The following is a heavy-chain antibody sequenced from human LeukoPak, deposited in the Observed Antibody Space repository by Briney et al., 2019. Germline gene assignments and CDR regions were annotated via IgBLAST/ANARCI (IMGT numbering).Heavy chain of an antibody. V-gene: IGHV4-59*01. Sequence: SETLSLTCTVSGGSISSYYWSWIRQAPGKGLEWIGYIYYSGSTNYNPSLKSRVTISVDTSKNQFSLKLSSVTAADTAVYYCAREAYYYYYMDVWGKGTTVTVSS. J-gene: IGHJ6*03. CDR1: GGSISSYY. CDR3: AREAYYYYYMDV. CDR2: IYYSGST.